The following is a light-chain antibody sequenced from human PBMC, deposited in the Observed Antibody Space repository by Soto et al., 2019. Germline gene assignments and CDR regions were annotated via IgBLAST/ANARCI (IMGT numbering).Light chain of an antibody. V-gene: IGKV1-5*03. J-gene: IGKJ2*01. CDR2: KAS. CDR3: QHQRT. Sequence: DIQMTQSPSTLSASIGDRVTITCRASQSISSWLAWYQQKSGKAPKLLIYKASSLESGVPSRFSGSGSGTEFTLTISSLQPDDFATYYCQHQRTFGQGTKLDIK. CDR1: QSISSW.